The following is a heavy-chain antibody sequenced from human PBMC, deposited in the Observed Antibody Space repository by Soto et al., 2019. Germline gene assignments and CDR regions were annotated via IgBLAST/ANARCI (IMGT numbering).Heavy chain of an antibody. Sequence: GASVKVSCKAAGYMFTSYGISWLRQAPGQGLEWMGWISAHNDDTNYAQNLQGRVTMTTDRSTSTAYMELRSLRSDDTAVYYCAREPHGSGSFYRVWGQGSLVTVS. J-gene: IGHJ4*02. CDR1: GYMFTSYG. CDR3: AREPHGSGSFYRV. D-gene: IGHD3-10*01. CDR2: ISAHNDDT. V-gene: IGHV1-18*04.